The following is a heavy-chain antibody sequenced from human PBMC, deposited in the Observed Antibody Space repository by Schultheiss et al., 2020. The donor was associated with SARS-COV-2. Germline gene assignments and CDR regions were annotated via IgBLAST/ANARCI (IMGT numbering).Heavy chain of an antibody. D-gene: IGHD3-10*01. CDR2: IYYSGST. V-gene: IGHV4-59*01. CDR1: GGSMNSYY. CDR3: ARVGRSYYGSGSPNWFDP. J-gene: IGHJ5*02. Sequence: SETLSLTCTVSGGSMNSYYWSWIRQSPGKGLEWIGYIYYSGSTNYNPSLKSRVTISVDTSKNQFSLKLSSVTAADTAVYYCARVGRSYYGSGSPNWFDPWGQGTLVTVSS.